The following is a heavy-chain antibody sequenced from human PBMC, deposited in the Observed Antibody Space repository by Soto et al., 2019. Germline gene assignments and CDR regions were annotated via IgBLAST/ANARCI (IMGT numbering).Heavy chain of an antibody. Sequence: GGSLRLSCAASGFTVSTNYMSWVRQAPGKGLEWVSVIYSGSNTYYADSVRGRFTISRDNSKNTLYLQMDSLRAEDTAVYFCARGITYCSPPGCYGTGFDYWGQGTLVTVSS. CDR1: GFTVSTNY. CDR3: ARGITYCSPPGCYGTGFDY. J-gene: IGHJ4*02. CDR2: IYSGSNT. D-gene: IGHD2-2*01. V-gene: IGHV3-66*01.